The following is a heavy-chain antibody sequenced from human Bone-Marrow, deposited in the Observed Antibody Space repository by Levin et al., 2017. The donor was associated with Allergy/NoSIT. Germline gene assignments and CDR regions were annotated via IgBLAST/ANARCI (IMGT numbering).Heavy chain of an antibody. CDR3: AREVREKRGSPFYFDY. Sequence: GESLKISCAASGFTFSSYGMHWVRQAPGKGLEWVAVIWYDGSNKYYADSVKGRFTISRDNSKNTLYLQMNSLRAEDTAVYYCAREVREKRGSPFYFDYWGQGTLVTVSS. CDR2: IWYDGSNK. CDR1: GFTFSSYG. D-gene: IGHD3-10*01. V-gene: IGHV3-33*01. J-gene: IGHJ4*02.